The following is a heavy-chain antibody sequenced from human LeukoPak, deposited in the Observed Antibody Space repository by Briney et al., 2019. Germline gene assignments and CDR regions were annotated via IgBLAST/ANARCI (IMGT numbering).Heavy chain of an antibody. V-gene: IGHV1-18*01. CDR2: ISAYNGNT. CDR3: AREVSGGDSVDREPNYYYYGMDV. Sequence: ASVKVSCKASGYTFTSYGISWVRQAPGQGLEWMGWISAYNGNTNYAQKLQGRVTMTTDTSTSTAYMELRSLRSDDTAVYYCAREVSGGDSVDREPNYYYYGMDVWGQGTTVTVSS. CDR1: GYTFTSYG. J-gene: IGHJ6*02. D-gene: IGHD2-21*02.